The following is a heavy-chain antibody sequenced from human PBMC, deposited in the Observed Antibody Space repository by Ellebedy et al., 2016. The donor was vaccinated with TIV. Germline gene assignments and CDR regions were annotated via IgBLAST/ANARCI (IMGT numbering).Heavy chain of an antibody. CDR2: IYDSVIT. CDR1: GGAMSGYS. CDR3: ARVGKWLDGFYGMDV. J-gene: IGHJ6*02. V-gene: IGHV4-59*01. Sequence: SETLSLTCTVSGGAMSGYSWSWIRQTPGKGLEWIGHIYDSVITDYNPSLDGRLTISADTSNNQFSLRLNSVTAADTAVYYCARVGKWLDGFYGMDVWGQGTTVTVSS. D-gene: IGHD6-19*01.